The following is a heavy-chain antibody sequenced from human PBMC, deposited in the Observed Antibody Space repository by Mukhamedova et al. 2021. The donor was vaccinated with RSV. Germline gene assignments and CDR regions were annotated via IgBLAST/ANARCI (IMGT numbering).Heavy chain of an antibody. V-gene: IGHV5-51*01. Sequence: VRQMPGKGLEWMGIIHAGDSITRYSPSFQGQVTMSVDKSISTAYLQWNSLKASDTAMYYCARPQGAFDIWGQVTMVTVSS. CDR2: IHAGDSIT. CDR3: ARPQGAFDI. J-gene: IGHJ3*02.